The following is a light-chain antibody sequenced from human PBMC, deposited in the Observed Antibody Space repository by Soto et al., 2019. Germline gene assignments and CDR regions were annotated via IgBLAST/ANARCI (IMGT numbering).Light chain of an antibody. CDR2: EVS. J-gene: IGLJ1*01. Sequence: SVLTQPASVSGSLGQSITRSCTGTSSDVGGYNYVSWYQHHPGKAPKVMIYEVSNRPSGVSNRFSGSKSGNTASLTISGLQAEDEADYYCSSYTNTITFYVFGTGTKVTVL. CDR1: SSDVGGYNY. V-gene: IGLV2-14*01. CDR3: SSYTNTITFYV.